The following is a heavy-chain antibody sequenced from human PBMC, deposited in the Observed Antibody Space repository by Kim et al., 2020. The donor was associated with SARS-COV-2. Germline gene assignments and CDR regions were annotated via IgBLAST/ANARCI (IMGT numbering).Heavy chain of an antibody. CDR2: IKRDGSER. CDR3: GISGI. J-gene: IGHJ4*02. V-gene: IGHV3-7*01. CDR1: GITSSSYW. Sequence: GGSLRLSCVVSGITSSSYWLAWVRQAPGKGLEWVANIKRDGSERYYGDSVKGRFTISRDNAKSSVFLQMNSLRSEDTAVYYCGISGIWGQGTLVTVSS.